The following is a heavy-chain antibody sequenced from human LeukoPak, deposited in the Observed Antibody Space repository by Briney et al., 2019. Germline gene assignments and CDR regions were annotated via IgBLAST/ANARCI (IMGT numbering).Heavy chain of an antibody. CDR1: GFTFSSYG. Sequence: AGGSLRLSCAASGFTFSSYGMHWVRQAPGKGLEWVAVISYDGSNKYYADSVKGRFTISRDNSKNTLYLQMNSLRAEDTAVYYCARAWGWNYYYYYYMDVWGKGTTVTVSS. D-gene: IGHD1-1*01. J-gene: IGHJ6*03. CDR3: ARAWGWNYYYYYYMDV. V-gene: IGHV3-30*03. CDR2: ISYDGSNK.